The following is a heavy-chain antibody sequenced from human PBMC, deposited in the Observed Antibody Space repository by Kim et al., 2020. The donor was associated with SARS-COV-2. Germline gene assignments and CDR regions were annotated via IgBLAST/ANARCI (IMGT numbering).Heavy chain of an antibody. CDR2: INHSGST. CDR1: GGSFSGYY. CDR3: AKSSARYCSGGSCCSGGWFDP. Sequence: SETLSLTCAVYGGSFSGYYWSWIRQPPGKGLEWIGEINHSGSTNYNPSFKSRVTITVVTSKNQFSLKLSSVTAADTAVYYCAKSSARYCSGGSCCSGGWFDPWGQRTLVTVSS. D-gene: IGHD2-15*01. J-gene: IGHJ5*02. V-gene: IGHV4-34*01.